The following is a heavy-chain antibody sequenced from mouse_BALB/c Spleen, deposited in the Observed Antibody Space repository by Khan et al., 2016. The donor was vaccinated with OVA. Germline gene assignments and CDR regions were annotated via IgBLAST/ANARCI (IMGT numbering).Heavy chain of an antibody. CDR3: ARNYDYDEGLAY. Sequence: QMQLEESGPGLVQPSQSLSITCTVSGFSLTTYGVHWVRQSPGKGLEWLGVIWSGGSTDYNAAFISRLSFSKDNSKSQVFFKMNSLQANDTAIYYCARNYDYDEGLAYWGQGTLVTVSA. V-gene: IGHV2-2*02. J-gene: IGHJ3*01. D-gene: IGHD2-4*01. CDR2: IWSGGST. CDR1: GFSLTTYG.